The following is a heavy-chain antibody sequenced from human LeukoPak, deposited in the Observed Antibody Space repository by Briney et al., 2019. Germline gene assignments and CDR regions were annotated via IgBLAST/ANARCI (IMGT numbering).Heavy chain of an antibody. D-gene: IGHD5-24*01. V-gene: IGHV3-48*02. CDR3: ARVGDGYSVNYFDY. CDR2: ISSTSSTV. J-gene: IGHJ4*02. Sequence: GGSLRLSCAASGFTFSNYNMNWVRQAPGKGLEWVSYISSTSSTVYYADSVKGRFTVSRDNAKNSLYLQMNSLRDEDMAMFYCARVGDGYSVNYFDYWGQGTVVTVSS. CDR1: GFTFSNYN.